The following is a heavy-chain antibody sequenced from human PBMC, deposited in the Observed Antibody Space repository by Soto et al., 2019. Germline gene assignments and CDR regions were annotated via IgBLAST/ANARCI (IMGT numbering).Heavy chain of an antibody. CDR2: ISSSSSTI. V-gene: IGHV3-48*02. D-gene: IGHD5-12*01. J-gene: IGHJ6*03. Sequence: EVQLVESGGGLVQPGGSLRLSCAASGFTFSSYSMNWVRQAPGKGLEWVSYISSSSSTIYYADSVKGRFTISRDNAKNSLYLQLNSLRDEDTDVYYCARDYMRYSSYAPKDYYYMDVWGKGTTVTVSS. CDR1: GFTFSSYS. CDR3: ARDYMRYSSYAPKDYYYMDV.